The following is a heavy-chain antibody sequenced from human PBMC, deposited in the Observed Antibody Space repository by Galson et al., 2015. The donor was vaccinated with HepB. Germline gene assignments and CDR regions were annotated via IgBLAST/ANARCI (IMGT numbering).Heavy chain of an antibody. D-gene: IGHD3-22*01. CDR2: IYYSGST. CDR1: GGSISSSSYY. V-gene: IGHV4-30-4*08. J-gene: IGHJ4*02. Sequence: TLSLTCTVSGGSISSSSYYWGWIRQPPGKGLEWIGYIYYSGSTYYNPSLKSRVTISVDTSKNQFSLKLSSVTAADTAVYYCARVDYDSSGYFDYWGQGTLVTVSS. CDR3: ARVDYDSSGYFDY.